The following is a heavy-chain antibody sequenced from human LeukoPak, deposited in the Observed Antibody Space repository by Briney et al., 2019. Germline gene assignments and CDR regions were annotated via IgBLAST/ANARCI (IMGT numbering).Heavy chain of an antibody. J-gene: IGHJ5*02. V-gene: IGHV3-23*01. CDR2: IDASGGAT. D-gene: IGHD6-19*01. Sequence: GGSLRLSCAASGFAFSDYAMYWVRQAPGKGLEWVSSIDASGGATYYADSVKGRFTISRDNSKNSLYLQMNSLRAEDTAVYYCARARVGSGSGWFDPWGQGTLVTVSS. CDR3: ARARVGSGSGWFDP. CDR1: GFAFSDYA.